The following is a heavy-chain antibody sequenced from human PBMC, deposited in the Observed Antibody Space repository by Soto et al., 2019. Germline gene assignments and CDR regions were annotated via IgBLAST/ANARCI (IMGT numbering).Heavy chain of an antibody. CDR2: ISYDGRND. CDR3: ARDPYFDY. Sequence: VGSLRLSCAASGFTFNSYPLHWVRQAPGKGLEWVAVISYDGRNDYYGDSVRGRFTISRDNSKNMVYLQMNSLTPEDTAVYYCARDPYFDYWGQGTLVTVSS. V-gene: IGHV3-30*04. J-gene: IGHJ4*02. CDR1: GFTFNSYP.